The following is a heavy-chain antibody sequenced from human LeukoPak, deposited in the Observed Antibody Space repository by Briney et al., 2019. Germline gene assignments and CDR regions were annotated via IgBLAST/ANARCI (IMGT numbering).Heavy chain of an antibody. CDR3: AAHLGSGWHLDY. Sequence: GGSLRLSCVAPGLSFTTKAMHWVRQAPGEGLEWMSYISLDGKNESYADSVRGRFTISGDNSRNTVYLQMNSLRPEDTAVYYCAAHLGSGWHLDYWGQGIRVTVSP. V-gene: IGHV3-30*04. CDR1: GLSFTTKA. CDR2: ISLDGKNE. D-gene: IGHD6-19*01. J-gene: IGHJ4*02.